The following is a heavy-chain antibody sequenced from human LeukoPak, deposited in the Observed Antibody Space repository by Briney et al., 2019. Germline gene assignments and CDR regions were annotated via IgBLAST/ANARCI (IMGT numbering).Heavy chain of an antibody. J-gene: IGHJ4*02. CDR1: GFTFHIYA. CDR2: INGGGYGT. Sequence: GRSLRLSCAASGFTFHIYAMDWVREAPGNGLEWVSAINGGGYGTYYADSVRGRFTIYRDNSKNTLYLQMNSLRVEDTAVYYCAKQVGYCSSGTCYFDYWGQGIVVAVSS. CDR3: AKQVGYCSSGTCYFDY. D-gene: IGHD2-15*01. V-gene: IGHV3-23*01.